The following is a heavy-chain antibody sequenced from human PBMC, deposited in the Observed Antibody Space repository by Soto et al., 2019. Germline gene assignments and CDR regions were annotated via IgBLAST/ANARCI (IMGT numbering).Heavy chain of an antibody. CDR2: ISSSGSTI. Sequence: EVPLVESGGGLVQPGGSLRLSCAASGFTFSSYNMNWVRQAPGKGLEWVSYISSSGSTIYYADSVKGRFTISRDTAXNSLYLQINILRGEDTAVYYWARVAYYYDSSGYFYWGQGTLVTVSS. V-gene: IGHV3-48*01. J-gene: IGHJ4*02. CDR1: GFTFSSYN. CDR3: ARVAYYYDSSGYFY. D-gene: IGHD3-22*01.